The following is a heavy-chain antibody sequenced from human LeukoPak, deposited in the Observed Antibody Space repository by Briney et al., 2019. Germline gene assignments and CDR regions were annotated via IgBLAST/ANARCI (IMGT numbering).Heavy chain of an antibody. J-gene: IGHJ4*02. Sequence: SETLSPTCTVSGGSISSYYWSWIRQPAGKGLEWIGRIYTSGSTNYNPSLKSRVTMPVDTSKNQFSLKLSSVTAADTAVYYCARGQWEYCSSTSCYNFDYWGQGTLVTVSS. CDR2: IYTSGST. CDR3: ARGQWEYCSSTSCYNFDY. V-gene: IGHV4-4*07. D-gene: IGHD2-2*02. CDR1: GGSISSYY.